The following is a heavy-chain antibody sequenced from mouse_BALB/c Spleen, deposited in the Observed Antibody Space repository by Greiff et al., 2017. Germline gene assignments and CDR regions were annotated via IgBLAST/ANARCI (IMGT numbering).Heavy chain of an antibody. Sequence: EVMLVESGGGLVKPGGSLKLSCAASGFTFSDYYMYWVRQTPEKRLEWVATISDGGSYTYYPDSVKGRFTISRDNAKNNLYLQMSSLKSEDTAMYYCARALTEDYAMDDWGQGTSVTVSS. V-gene: IGHV5-4*02. D-gene: IGHD4-1*01. CDR3: ARALTEDYAMDD. CDR2: ISDGGSYT. J-gene: IGHJ4*01. CDR1: GFTFSDYY.